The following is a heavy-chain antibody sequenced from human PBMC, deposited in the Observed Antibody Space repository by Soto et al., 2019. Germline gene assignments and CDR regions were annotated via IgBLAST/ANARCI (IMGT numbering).Heavy chain of an antibody. CDR1: GGSISSYY. CDR3: ARDRGGQKFDY. CDR2: IYYSGST. V-gene: IGHV4-59*01. Sequence: ASETLSLTCTVSGGSISSYYWSWIRQPPGKGLEWIGYIYYSGSTNYNPSLKSRVTVSVDTSKNQFSLKLSSVTAADTAVYYCARDRGGQKFDYWGQGTLVTVSS. J-gene: IGHJ4*02. D-gene: IGHD3-10*01.